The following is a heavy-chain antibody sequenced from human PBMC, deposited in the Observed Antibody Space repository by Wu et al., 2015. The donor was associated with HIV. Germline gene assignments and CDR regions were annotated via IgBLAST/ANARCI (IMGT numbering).Heavy chain of an antibody. J-gene: IGHJ6*03. D-gene: IGHD2-2*01. CDR1: GYTFNDYF. CDR2: INPKSGDT. V-gene: IGHV1-2*02. CDR3: ARELAPYCSSTGCRDGHYYYYYMDV. Sequence: QAHLVQPGAEVKKPGASVKVSCKASGYTFNDYFIHWVRQAPGQGLQWMAWINPKSGDTKYAQNFRGRVTVTRDTSITTSFLEFSGLRSDDSAIYYCARELAPYCSSTGCRDGHYYYYYMDVWGEGTAVTVS.